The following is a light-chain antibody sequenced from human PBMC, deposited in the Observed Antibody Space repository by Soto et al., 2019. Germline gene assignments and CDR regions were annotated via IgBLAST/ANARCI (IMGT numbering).Light chain of an antibody. CDR1: SSDVGAYNY. Sequence: QSARTQPPSASGSPGQSVTISCNGTSSDVGAYNYVSWYQQHAGKAPKLVIYEVTKRPSGVPDRFSGSKSANTASLNVSGLQAEDESDYYCSSFASSNTWVFGGGTKLTVL. CDR3: SSFASSNTWV. CDR2: EVT. V-gene: IGLV2-8*01. J-gene: IGLJ3*02.